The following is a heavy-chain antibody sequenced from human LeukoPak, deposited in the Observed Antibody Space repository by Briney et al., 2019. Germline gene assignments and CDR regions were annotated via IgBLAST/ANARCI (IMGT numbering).Heavy chain of an antibody. CDR2: IYYSGST. D-gene: IGHD5-18*01. CDR1: GGSISGYH. Sequence: SETLSLTCNVSGGSISGYHWSWIRQPPGKGLEWLGYIYYSGSTYYNPSLKSRVTISVDTSKNQFSLKLSSVTAADTAVYYCARREDTAMVLDYWGQGTLVTVSS. CDR3: ARREDTAMVLDY. J-gene: IGHJ4*02. V-gene: IGHV4-59*08.